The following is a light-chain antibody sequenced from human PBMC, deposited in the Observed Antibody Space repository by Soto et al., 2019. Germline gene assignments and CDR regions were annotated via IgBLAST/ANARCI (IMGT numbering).Light chain of an antibody. CDR2: DTS. Sequence: QAVVTQEPSLTVSPGGTVTLTCGSSTGAVTSGHYPYWFQQKPGQAPRTLIYDTSNKHSWTPARFSGSLLGGKAALTLSGAQPEDEAEYYCLLSYSDARRVFGAGTKATVL. V-gene: IGLV7-46*01. J-gene: IGLJ1*01. CDR1: TGAVTSGHY. CDR3: LLSYSDARRV.